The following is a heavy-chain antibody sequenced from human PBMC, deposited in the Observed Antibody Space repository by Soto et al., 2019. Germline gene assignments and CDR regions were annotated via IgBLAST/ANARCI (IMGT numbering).Heavy chain of an antibody. CDR2: INPSGGST. Sequence: ASVKVSCKASGYTFTSYYMHWVRQAPGQGLEWMGIINPSGGSTSYAQKFQGRVTMTRDTSTSTVYMELSSLRSEDTAVYYCASLNVDTAMVTGGPHYYGMDVWGQGTTVTVSS. CDR3: ASLNVDTAMVTGGPHYYGMDV. V-gene: IGHV1-46*01. D-gene: IGHD5-18*01. CDR1: GYTFTSYY. J-gene: IGHJ6*02.